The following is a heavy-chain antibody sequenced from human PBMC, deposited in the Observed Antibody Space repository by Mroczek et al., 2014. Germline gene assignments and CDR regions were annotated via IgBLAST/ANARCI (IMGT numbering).Heavy chain of an antibody. J-gene: IGHJ5*02. CDR3: ARQGSGSSKDFNWFDP. D-gene: IGHD3-10*01. CDR2: IYTSGST. V-gene: IGHV4-4*07. Sequence: QVQLQESGPGLVKPSETLSLTCTVSGGSISSYYWSWIRQPAGKGLEWIGRIYTSGSTNYNPSLKSRVTMSVDTSKNQFSLKLSSVTAADTAVYYCARQGSGSSKDFNWFDPWGQGTLVTVSS. CDR1: GGSISSYY.